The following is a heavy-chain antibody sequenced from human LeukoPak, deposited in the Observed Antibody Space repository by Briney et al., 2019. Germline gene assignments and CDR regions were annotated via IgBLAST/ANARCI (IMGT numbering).Heavy chain of an antibody. Sequence: GGSLRLSCAASGFTFRGYGMSWVRQAPGKGLEWVSAIRGSGGTTYYADSVKGRFTISRDNSKNTLYLQMNSLRAEDTAVYYCARGGLRCSSTSCYAISWFDPWGQGTLVTVSS. D-gene: IGHD2-2*01. J-gene: IGHJ5*02. CDR1: GFTFRGYG. CDR3: ARGGLRCSSTSCYAISWFDP. V-gene: IGHV3-23*01. CDR2: IRGSGGTT.